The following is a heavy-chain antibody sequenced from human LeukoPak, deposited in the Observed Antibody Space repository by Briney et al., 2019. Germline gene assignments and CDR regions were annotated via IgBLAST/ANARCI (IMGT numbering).Heavy chain of an antibody. CDR1: GGSISSGDYY. CDR3: ARASRYCSSTSCSRAYYFDY. V-gene: IGHV4-30-4*01. D-gene: IGHD2-2*01. J-gene: IGHJ4*02. Sequence: PSETLSLTCTVSGGSISSGDYYWSWIRQPPGKGLEWIGYIYYSGSTYYNPSLKSRVTISVDTSKNQFSLKLSSVTAADTAVYYCARASRYCSSTSCSRAYYFDYWGQGTLVTVSS. CDR2: IYYSGST.